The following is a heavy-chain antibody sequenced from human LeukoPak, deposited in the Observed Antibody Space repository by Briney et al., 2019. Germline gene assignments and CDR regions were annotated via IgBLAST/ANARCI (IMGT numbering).Heavy chain of an antibody. CDR3: ARDSYSYGYLYYFDY. J-gene: IGHJ4*02. CDR2: ISAYNGNT. CDR1: GYTFTSYG. D-gene: IGHD5-18*01. V-gene: IGHV1-18*01. Sequence: ASVKVSCKASGYTFTSYGISWVRQAPGQGLEWMGWISAYNGNTNYAQKLQGRVTMTTDTSTSTAYMELRSLRSDDTAVYYCARDSYSYGYLYYFDYWGRGTLVTVSS.